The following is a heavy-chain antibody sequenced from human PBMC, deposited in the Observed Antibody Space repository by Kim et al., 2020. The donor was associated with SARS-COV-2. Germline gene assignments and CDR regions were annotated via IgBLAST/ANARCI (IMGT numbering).Heavy chain of an antibody. CDR2: ISAYNGNT. CDR3: AGQGCGGDCYSWEYYYGMDV. J-gene: IGHJ6*02. Sequence: ASVKVSCKASGYTFTSYGISWVRQAPGQGLEWMGWISAYNGNTNYAQKLQGRVTITTDTSTSTAYMELRSLGSDDAAVYYCAGQGCGGDCYSWEYYYGMDVWGQGTTVTVSS. CDR1: GYTFTSYG. V-gene: IGHV1-18*04. D-gene: IGHD2-21*02.